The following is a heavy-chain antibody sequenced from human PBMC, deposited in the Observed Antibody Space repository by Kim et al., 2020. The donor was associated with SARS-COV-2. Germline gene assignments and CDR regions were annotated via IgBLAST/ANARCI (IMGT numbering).Heavy chain of an antibody. J-gene: IGHJ6*02. CDR3: ARDVYGDYDYGMDV. Sequence: GGSLRLSCAASGFTVSSNYMSWVRQAPGKGLEWVSVIYSGGSTYYADSVKGRFTISRDNSKNTLYLQMNSLRAEDTAVYYCARDVYGDYDYGMDVWGQGTTVTVSS. CDR2: IYSGGST. CDR1: GFTVSSNY. D-gene: IGHD4-17*01. V-gene: IGHV3-53*01.